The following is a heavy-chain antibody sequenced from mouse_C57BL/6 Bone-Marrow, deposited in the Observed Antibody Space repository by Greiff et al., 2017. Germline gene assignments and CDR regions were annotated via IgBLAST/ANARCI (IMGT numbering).Heavy chain of an antibody. J-gene: IGHJ4*01. CDR1: GFTFSDYY. V-gene: IGHV5-16*01. CDR3: AKELSFRAMDY. Sequence: EVKLVESEGGLVQPGSSMKLSCTASGFTFSDYYMAWVRQVPEKGLEWVANFNYDGSSTYYLDSLKSRFIISRDNAKNILYLQMSSLKSEDTATYYCAKELSFRAMDYWGQGTSVTVSS. CDR2: FNYDGSST.